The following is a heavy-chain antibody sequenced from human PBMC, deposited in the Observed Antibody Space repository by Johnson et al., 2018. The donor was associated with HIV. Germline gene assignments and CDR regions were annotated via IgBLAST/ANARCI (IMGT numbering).Heavy chain of an antibody. Sequence: QLVESGGGLVKPGGSLRLSCAASGFTFSNAWMSWVRQAPGKGLEWVGRIKSKTAGGTTDYAAPVKGRFTISRDDSKNTLYLQMNSLKTEDTAVYYCTTEFVRDSRGYSIWGQGTMVTVSS. J-gene: IGHJ3*02. V-gene: IGHV3-15*01. D-gene: IGHD3-22*01. CDR2: IKSKTAGGTT. CDR1: GFTFSNAW. CDR3: TTEFVRDSRGYSI.